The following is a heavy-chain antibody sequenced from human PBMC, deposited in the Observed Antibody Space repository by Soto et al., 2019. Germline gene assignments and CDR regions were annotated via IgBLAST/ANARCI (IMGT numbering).Heavy chain of an antibody. J-gene: IGHJ4*02. CDR2: ITGGGAGT. CDR1: GFTVTAKY. Sequence: PGGSLRLSCAPSGFTVTAKYMSWVRQAPGKGLEWVSVITGGGAGTYHADSVRGRFTISRDNSKNTLYLQMNSLSAEDTAIYYCAKRHETSLCFDYWGQGA. V-gene: IGHV3-23*01. CDR3: AKRHETSLCFDY.